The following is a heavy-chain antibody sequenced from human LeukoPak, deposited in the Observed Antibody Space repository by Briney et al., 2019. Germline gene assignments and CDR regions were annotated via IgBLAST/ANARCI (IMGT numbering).Heavy chain of an antibody. J-gene: IGHJ4*02. D-gene: IGHD2-15*01. CDR3: AKGQSFMVVATPYFDY. CDR1: GFTFSSYA. CDR2: ISGSGVST. Sequence: GGSLRLSCAASGFTFSSYAMSWVRQAPGKGLEWVSVISGSGVSTYYADSVKGRFTISRDNSKNTLYLQMNSLRAEDTAVYYCAKGQSFMVVATPYFDYWGQGTLVTVSP. V-gene: IGHV3-23*01.